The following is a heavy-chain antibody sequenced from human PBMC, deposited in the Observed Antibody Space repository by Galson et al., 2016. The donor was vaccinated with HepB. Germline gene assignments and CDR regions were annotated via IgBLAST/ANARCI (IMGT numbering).Heavy chain of an antibody. CDR3: AKGMHPEPSDHWTDDS. V-gene: IGHV3-23*01. CDR2: IRDSGDIT. Sequence: SLRLSCAASGFTLSNYAMTWVRQTPGQGLEWVSTIRDSGDITYYADSVRGRFTISRDSSKNTLYLQMNSLRVEDTAVYYCAKGMHPEPSDHWTDDSWGQGTLVTVSS. CDR1: GFTLSNYA. D-gene: IGHD3/OR15-3a*01. J-gene: IGHJ4*02.